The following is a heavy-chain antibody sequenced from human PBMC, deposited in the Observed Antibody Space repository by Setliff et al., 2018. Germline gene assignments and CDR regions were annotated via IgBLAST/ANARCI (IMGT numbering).Heavy chain of an antibody. CDR3: RQWFGELSRDY. CDR1: GFTVSSND. V-gene: IGHV3-53*01. Sequence: PGGSLRLSCAASGFTVSSNDMSWVRQAPGKGLEWIALLYGCGNTFYADSVKGRFTISGDSSKNAVYLQMNSLRADDTAVYYCRQWFGELSRDYWGPGTLVTVSS. J-gene: IGHJ4*02. D-gene: IGHD3-10*01. CDR2: LYGCGNT.